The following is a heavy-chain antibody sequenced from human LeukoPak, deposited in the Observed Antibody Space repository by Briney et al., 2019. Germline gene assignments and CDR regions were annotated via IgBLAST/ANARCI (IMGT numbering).Heavy chain of an antibody. CDR1: GFTFSSYE. J-gene: IGHJ5*02. Sequence: PGGSLRLSCAASGFTFSSYEMNWVRQAPGKGLEWVSYISSSGSTIYYADSVKGRFTISRDNAKNSLYLQMNSLRAKDTAVYYCARGLRKVWFGEANWFDPWGQGTLVTVSS. CDR2: ISSSGSTI. CDR3: ARGLRKVWFGEANWFDP. V-gene: IGHV3-48*03. D-gene: IGHD3-10*01.